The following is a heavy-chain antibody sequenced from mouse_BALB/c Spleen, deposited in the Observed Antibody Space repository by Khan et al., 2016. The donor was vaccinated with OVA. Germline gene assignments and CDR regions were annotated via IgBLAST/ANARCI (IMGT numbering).Heavy chain of an antibody. Sequence: QVQLKESGAELARPGASVKLSCKASGYTFTSYWMQWVKQRPGQGLEWIGAIYPGDGDTRYTQKFKGKATLTADKSSSTAYMQLSSLASGDSAVYYCARSADDYYARFTYWGQGTLVTVSA. CDR1: GYTFTSYW. J-gene: IGHJ3*01. CDR2: IYPGDGDT. D-gene: IGHD2-3*01. V-gene: IGHV1-87*01. CDR3: ARSADDYYARFTY.